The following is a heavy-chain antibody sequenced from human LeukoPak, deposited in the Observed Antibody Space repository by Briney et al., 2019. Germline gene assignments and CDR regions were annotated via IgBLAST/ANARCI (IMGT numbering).Heavy chain of an antibody. V-gene: IGHV4-38-2*02. D-gene: IGHD3-22*01. CDR2: INHSGST. J-gene: IGHJ5*02. CDR1: GYSISSGYY. CDR3: ARGRPDRGYYYRGDWFDP. Sequence: SETLSLTCTVSGYSISSGYYWNWIRQPPGKGLEWIGEINHSGSTNYKPSLKSRVTISVDTSKNQFSLKLSSVTAADTAVYYCARGRPDRGYYYRGDWFDPWGQGTLVTVSS.